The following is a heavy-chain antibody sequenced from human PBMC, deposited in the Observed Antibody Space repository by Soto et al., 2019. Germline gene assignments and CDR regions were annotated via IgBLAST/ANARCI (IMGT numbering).Heavy chain of an antibody. CDR3: ARLRVWFGDYGDDS. CDR1: GGSISSSSYY. V-gene: IGHV4-39*01. D-gene: IGHD3-10*01. CDR2: VYHSGNT. Sequence: QLQLQESGPGLVKPSETLSLTCTVSGGSISSSSYYWVWIRQPPGKGLEWIGSVYHSGNTYNNPSLKSRVTISVDTSKNQFSLKLSSVTAADTAVYYCARLRVWFGDYGDDSWGQGTLVTVSS. J-gene: IGHJ4*02.